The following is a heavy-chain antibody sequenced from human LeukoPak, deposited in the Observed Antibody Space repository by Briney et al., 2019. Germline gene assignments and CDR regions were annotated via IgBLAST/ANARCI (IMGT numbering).Heavy chain of an antibody. V-gene: IGHV1-2*04. CDR2: INPNSGDT. Sequence: GASVTVSCKPSGYTFGTHWMHWVRQAPGQGLEWMGWINPNSGDTNYAQKFQGWVTMTRDMSISTAYMELSRLRSDDTAIYYCARATGTYWWFDSWGQGTLVTVSS. J-gene: IGHJ5*01. CDR3: ARATGTYWWFDS. D-gene: IGHD1-26*01. CDR1: GYTFGTHW.